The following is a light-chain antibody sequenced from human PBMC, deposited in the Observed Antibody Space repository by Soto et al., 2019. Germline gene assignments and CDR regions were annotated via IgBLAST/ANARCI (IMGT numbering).Light chain of an antibody. Sequence: DIVMTQSPDSLAGSLGERATFNCTSSQNILERAKNKKYLACYQPTSGQPPKXXIYWASLREPGVPERFPCSGAGTACTRTISSLQAEDVSVAYCPQYFTSPWTFCQGTKVDI. CDR2: WAS. CDR3: PQYFTSPWT. J-gene: IGKJ1*01. CDR1: QNILERAKNKKY. V-gene: IGKV4-1*01.